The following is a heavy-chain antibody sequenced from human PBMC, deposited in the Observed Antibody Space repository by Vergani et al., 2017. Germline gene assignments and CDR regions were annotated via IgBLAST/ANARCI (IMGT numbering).Heavy chain of an antibody. V-gene: IGHV2-26*01. CDR1: GFSLSNARMG. J-gene: IGHJ4*02. CDR2: IFSNDEK. D-gene: IGHD3-3*01. CDR3: ARISTYYDFWSGYYSYYFDY. Sequence: QVTLKESGPVLVKPTETLTLTCTVSGFSLSNARMGVSWIRQPXGKALEWLAHIFSNDEKSYSTSLKSRLTISKDTSKSQVVLTMTNMDPVDTATYYCARISTYYDFWSGYYSYYFDYWGQGTLVTVSS.